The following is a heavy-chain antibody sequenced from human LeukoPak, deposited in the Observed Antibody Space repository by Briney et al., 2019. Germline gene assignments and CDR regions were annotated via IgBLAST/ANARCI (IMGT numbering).Heavy chain of an antibody. D-gene: IGHD1/OR15-1a*01. Sequence: SSVKVSCKASGGTFSSYAISWVRQAPGQGLEWMGRIIPIFGTANYAQKFQGRVTITTDESTSTAYMELSSLRSEDTAVYYCARDRGTAVSPFDPWGQGTLVTVSS. CDR2: IIPIFGTA. J-gene: IGHJ5*02. CDR3: ARDRGTAVSPFDP. V-gene: IGHV1-69*05. CDR1: GGTFSSYA.